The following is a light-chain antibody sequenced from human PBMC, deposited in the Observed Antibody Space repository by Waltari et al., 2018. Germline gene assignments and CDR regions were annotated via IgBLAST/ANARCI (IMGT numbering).Light chain of an antibody. J-gene: IGKJ2*01. V-gene: IGKV3D-15*01. CDR1: RSVSST. Sequence: IVMTQSPATLSVSPGARATLSCRASRSVSSTLVWYQQKPGQAPRLLINGASTRATGIPARFSGSGSGTEFTLTISSLQSEDFAVYYCQQYDNWPYTFGQGTKLEIK. CDR2: GAS. CDR3: QQYDNWPYT.